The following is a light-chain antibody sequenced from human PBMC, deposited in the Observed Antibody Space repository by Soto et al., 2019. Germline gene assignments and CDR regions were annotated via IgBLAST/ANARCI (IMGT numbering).Light chain of an antibody. CDR3: QSYDSSLSGHV. V-gene: IGLV1-40*01. CDR2: GNN. Sequence: QSVLTQPPSGSGVAGERVPIFFIGSSSSIGATSDIHWYQQLPGTAPKLLIYGNNNRPSGVPDRFSGSKSGTSASLAITGLQAEDEADYYCQSYDSSLSGHVFGTGTKVTVL. J-gene: IGLJ1*01. CDR1: SSSIGATSD.